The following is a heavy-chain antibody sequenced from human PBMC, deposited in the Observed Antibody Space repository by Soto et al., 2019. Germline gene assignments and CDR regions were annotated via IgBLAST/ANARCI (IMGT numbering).Heavy chain of an antibody. CDR2: ISYYVSNK. D-gene: IGHD6-19*01. CDR1: GFTFSSYA. J-gene: IGHJ4*02. CDR3: ARGSRAGLFDY. Sequence: GGSLRLSCAASGFTFSSYAMHWVRQAPGKGLERVAVISYYVSNKYYAASVKGRFTIFRDNSKNTLYLQMNSLRAEDTAVYYCARGSRAGLFDYWGQGTLVTVSS. V-gene: IGHV3-30-3*01.